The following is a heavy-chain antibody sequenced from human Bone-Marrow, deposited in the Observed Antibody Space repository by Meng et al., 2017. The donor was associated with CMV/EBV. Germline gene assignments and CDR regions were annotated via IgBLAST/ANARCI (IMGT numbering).Heavy chain of an antibody. J-gene: IGHJ6*02. CDR2: IYSGGST. V-gene: IGHV3-53*01. Sequence: GESLKISCAASGFTVSSNYMSWVRQAPGKGLEWVSVIYSGGSTYYADSVKGRFTISRDNSKNTLYLQMNSLRAEDTAVYYCARDDIVVVPAATPQVPTYYYYGMDVWGQGTTVTVSS. CDR1: GFTVSSNY. CDR3: ARDDIVVVPAATPQVPTYYYYGMDV. D-gene: IGHD2-2*01.